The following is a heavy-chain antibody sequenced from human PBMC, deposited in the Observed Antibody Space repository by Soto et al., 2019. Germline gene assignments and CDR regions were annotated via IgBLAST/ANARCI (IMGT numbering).Heavy chain of an antibody. CDR3: ARLGAYYQSLDP. V-gene: IGHV4-61*08. D-gene: IGHD3-22*01. CDR1: GGSINSGGYC. CDR2: IYYGGTT. J-gene: IGHJ5*02. Sequence: TSETLCLTCTVSGGSINSGGYCWTWIRQPPGKGLEWVGYIYYGGTTSYNPSLQSRVTISLETSKSQFSLRLTSVTAADTAVYYCARLGAYYQSLDPWGPGTLVTVSS.